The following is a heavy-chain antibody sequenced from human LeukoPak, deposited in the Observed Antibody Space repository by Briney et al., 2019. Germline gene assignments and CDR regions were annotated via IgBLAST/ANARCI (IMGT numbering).Heavy chain of an antibody. V-gene: IGHV3-15*01. Sequence: GGSLRLSCGASGVTFSNACLSWVRQAPGKGLEWVGRIKSKTDGGTTDYAAPVKGRFTISRDDSKNTLYLQMNSLKTEDTAVYYCSTDPLGDYDLTHFDYWGQGTLVTVSS. J-gene: IGHJ4*02. CDR3: STDPLGDYDLTHFDY. CDR1: GVTFSNAC. D-gene: IGHD4-17*01. CDR2: IKSKTDGGTT.